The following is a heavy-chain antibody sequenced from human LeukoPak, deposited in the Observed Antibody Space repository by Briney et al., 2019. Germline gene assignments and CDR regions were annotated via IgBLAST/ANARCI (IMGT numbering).Heavy chain of an antibody. CDR1: GFTFSSYA. CDR3: ARDRGYCSGGSCSPYFDY. D-gene: IGHD2-15*01. Sequence: GGSLRLSCAASGFTFSSYAMHWVRQAPGKGLEWVAVISYDGSNKYYADSVKGRFTISRDNSKNTLYLQMNSQRAEDTAVYYCARDRGYCSGGSCSPYFDYWGQGTLVTVSS. V-gene: IGHV3-30*04. J-gene: IGHJ4*02. CDR2: ISYDGSNK.